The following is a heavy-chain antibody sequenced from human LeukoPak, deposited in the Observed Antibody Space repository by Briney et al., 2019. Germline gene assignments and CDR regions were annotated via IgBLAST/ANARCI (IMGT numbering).Heavy chain of an antibody. Sequence: GESLRISCKGSGYSFPMYSIAWVRQMPGKGLEWMGIIYPGDSETRYSPSFQGQVTISADKSITTAYLQWSSLKASDTAIYYCARDASYIDYWGQGTLVTVSS. V-gene: IGHV5-51*01. J-gene: IGHJ4*02. CDR2: IYPGDSET. CDR1: GYSFPMYS. CDR3: ARDASYIDY.